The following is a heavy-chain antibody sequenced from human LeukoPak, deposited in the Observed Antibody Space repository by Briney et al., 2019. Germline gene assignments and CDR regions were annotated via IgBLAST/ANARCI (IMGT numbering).Heavy chain of an antibody. CDR1: GGSISSSSYY. Sequence: PSETLSLTCTVSGGSISSSSYYWGWIRQPPGKGLEWIGTIYYSGSTFYNPSLKSRVTISVDTSKNQFSLKLTSVTAADTALYYCASGYDSSGYYSYYYYYMDVWGKGTTVTVSS. CDR2: IYYSGST. CDR3: ASGYDSSGYYSYYYYYMDV. V-gene: IGHV4-39*07. D-gene: IGHD3-22*01. J-gene: IGHJ6*03.